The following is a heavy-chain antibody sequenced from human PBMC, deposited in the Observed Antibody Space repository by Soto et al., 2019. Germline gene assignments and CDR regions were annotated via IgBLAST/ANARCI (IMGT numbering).Heavy chain of an antibody. CDR1: GFTFDEYG. CDR2: ISWNSDSI. D-gene: IGHD3-22*01. Sequence: GGSLRLSCAASGFTFDEYGMHWVRQAPGKGLEWVSGISWNSDSIGYADSVKGRFTISRDNAKNSLYLQMNSLRAEDTAFYYCAKSHKYYFDSSGYYLGHWGQGTPVTV. V-gene: IGHV3-9*01. J-gene: IGHJ4*02. CDR3: AKSHKYYFDSSGYYLGH.